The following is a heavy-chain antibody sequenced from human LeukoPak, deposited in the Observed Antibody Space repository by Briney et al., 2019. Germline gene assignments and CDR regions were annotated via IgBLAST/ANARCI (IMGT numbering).Heavy chain of an antibody. Sequence: ASVKVSCKSSGYTFTSYGISWVRQAPGQGLEWMGWISNCNGDINYSQKFQDRVTMTTDTSTSTAYMELRSLRSDDTALYYCARVYFWSGYYYFDSWGQGTLVTVSS. CDR3: ARVYFWSGYYYFDS. V-gene: IGHV1-18*01. J-gene: IGHJ4*02. CDR1: GYTFTSYG. CDR2: ISNCNGDI. D-gene: IGHD3-3*01.